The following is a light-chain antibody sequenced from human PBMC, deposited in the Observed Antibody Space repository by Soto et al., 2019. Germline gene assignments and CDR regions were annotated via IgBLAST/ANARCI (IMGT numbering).Light chain of an antibody. Sequence: QSALTQPASVSGSPGQSITISCTGTSSDVGGYNYVSWYQQHPGKAPKLMIYDVSNRPPGVSNRFSGSKSGNTASLTISGLQAEDEADFYCSSYTSSRSYVFGTGTKLTVL. J-gene: IGLJ1*01. V-gene: IGLV2-14*01. CDR1: SSDVGGYNY. CDR3: SSYTSSRSYV. CDR2: DVS.